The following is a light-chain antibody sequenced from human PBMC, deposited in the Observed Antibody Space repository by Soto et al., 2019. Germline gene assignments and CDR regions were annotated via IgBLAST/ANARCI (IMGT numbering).Light chain of an antibody. Sequence: EVVLTQSPCTLSLSPGERATLSCRASQSVSGSDLAWYQQKPGQAPRLLISGVSNRATGTPDRFSGSGSGTDFTLTISSLEPEDFAVFYCHQYGISPPTFGPGTKVDIK. CDR3: HQYGISPPT. CDR1: QSVSGSD. V-gene: IGKV3-20*01. J-gene: IGKJ1*01. CDR2: GVS.